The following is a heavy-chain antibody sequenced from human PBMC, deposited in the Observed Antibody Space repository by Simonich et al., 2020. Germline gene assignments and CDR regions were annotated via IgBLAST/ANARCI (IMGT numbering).Heavy chain of an antibody. Sequence: EVQLVESGGGLVQPGGSLRLYCAAAGFTVSSNYMSWVRQAPGKGREWVSFIYSGGSTNYADSVKGRFTISRHNSKNTLYLQMNSLRAEDTAVYYCARSAYGGFDYWGQGTLFTVSS. V-gene: IGHV3-53*04. CDR2: IYSGGST. J-gene: IGHJ4*02. CDR1: GFTVSSNY. D-gene: IGHD3-10*01. CDR3: ARSAYGGFDY.